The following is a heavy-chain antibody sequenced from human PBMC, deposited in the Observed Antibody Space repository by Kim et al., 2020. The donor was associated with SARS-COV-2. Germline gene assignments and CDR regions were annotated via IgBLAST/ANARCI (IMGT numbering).Heavy chain of an antibody. CDR1: GGSFSGYY. J-gene: IGHJ5*02. D-gene: IGHD2-2*01. CDR2: INHSGST. Sequence: SETLSLTCAVYGGSFSGYYWSWIRQPPGKGLEWIGEINHSGSTNYNPSLKSRVTISVDTSKNQFSLKLSSVTAADTAVYYCARGFPIVVVPAALWYNWFDPWGQGTLVTVSS. CDR3: ARGFPIVVVPAALWYNWFDP. V-gene: IGHV4-34*01.